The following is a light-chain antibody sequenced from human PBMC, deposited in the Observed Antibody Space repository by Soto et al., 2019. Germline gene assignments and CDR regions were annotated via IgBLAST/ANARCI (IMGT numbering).Light chain of an antibody. Sequence: QSALTQPRSVSGSPGQSVTISCTGTSSDVGAYNYVSWYQQHPGKAPKVMIYDVSKRPSGVPDRFSGSKSGTTASLTISGLQAYDEADYYCCSYAGSYNYVFGSGTKLTVL. CDR1: SSDVGAYNY. V-gene: IGLV2-11*01. CDR2: DVS. CDR3: CSYAGSYNYV. J-gene: IGLJ1*01.